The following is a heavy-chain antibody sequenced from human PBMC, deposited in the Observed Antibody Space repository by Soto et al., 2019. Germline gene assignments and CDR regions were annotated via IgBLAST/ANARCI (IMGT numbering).Heavy chain of an antibody. J-gene: IGHJ4*02. Sequence: QVQLVESGGGVVQPGRSLRLSCAASGFTFSSYAMHWVRQAPGKGLEWVAVISYDGSNKYYADSVKGRFTIYRDNSKNTLYLQMNSLRAEDTAVYYCATRLIDGYSYGSFDYWGQGTLVTVSS. D-gene: IGHD5-18*01. CDR3: ATRLIDGYSYGSFDY. V-gene: IGHV3-30-3*01. CDR2: ISYDGSNK. CDR1: GFTFSSYA.